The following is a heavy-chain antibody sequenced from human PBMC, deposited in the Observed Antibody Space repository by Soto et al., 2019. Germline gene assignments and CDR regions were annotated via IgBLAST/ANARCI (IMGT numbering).Heavy chain of an antibody. D-gene: IGHD3-22*01. V-gene: IGHV1-18*01. CDR2: ISAYNGNT. J-gene: IGHJ6*02. CDR1: GYTFTSYG. CDR3: ARGLSDYYDSSGSPYYYYGMDV. Sequence: ASLKVSRKASGYTFTSYGISCVRQAPGQGLEWMGWISAYNGNTNYAQKLQGRVTMTTDTSTSTAYMELRSLRSDDTAVYYCARGLSDYYDSSGSPYYYYGMDVWGQGTTVTVSS.